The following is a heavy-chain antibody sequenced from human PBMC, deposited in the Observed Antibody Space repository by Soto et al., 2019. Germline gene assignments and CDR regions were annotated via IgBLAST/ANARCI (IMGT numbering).Heavy chain of an antibody. Sequence: EVQLLESGGGLVQPGGSLRLSCAASGFTFSSYAMSWVRQAPGKGLEWVSAISGSGGSTYYADSVKGRFTIARDNSKNKLYLQMNSLRAEDTAVYYCAKDAEPYYDFWSGYYMGAFDIWGQGTMVTVSS. J-gene: IGHJ3*02. CDR3: AKDAEPYYDFWSGYYMGAFDI. CDR2: ISGSGGST. V-gene: IGHV3-23*01. CDR1: GFTFSSYA. D-gene: IGHD3-3*01.